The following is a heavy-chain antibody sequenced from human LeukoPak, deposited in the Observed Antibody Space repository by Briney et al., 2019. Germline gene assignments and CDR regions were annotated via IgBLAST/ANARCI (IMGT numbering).Heavy chain of an antibody. CDR2: ISANNGNT. D-gene: IGHD3-10*01. V-gene: IGHV1-18*01. Sequence: ASVKVSCKASGYTFTNYGIGWVRQAPGQGLEWMGWISANNGNTNYAQKFQGRVTMTTDTSTSTAYMEVRSLTSDDTAVYYCARDRSVVRGVVIIFDYWGQGTLVTVSS. J-gene: IGHJ4*02. CDR1: GYTFTNYG. CDR3: ARDRSVVRGVVIIFDY.